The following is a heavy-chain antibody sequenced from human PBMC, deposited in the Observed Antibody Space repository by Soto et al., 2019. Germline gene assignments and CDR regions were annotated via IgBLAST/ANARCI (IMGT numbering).Heavy chain of an antibody. CDR3: ARGPRGALDY. CDR1: GFTFSSYS. D-gene: IGHD1-26*01. Sequence: TGGSLRLSCAASGFTFSSYSMNWVRQAPGKGLEWVSSISSSSSYIYYADSVKGRFTISRDNAKNSLYLQMNSLRAEDTAVYYCARGPRGALDYWGQGTLVTVSS. J-gene: IGHJ4*02. V-gene: IGHV3-21*01. CDR2: ISSSSSYI.